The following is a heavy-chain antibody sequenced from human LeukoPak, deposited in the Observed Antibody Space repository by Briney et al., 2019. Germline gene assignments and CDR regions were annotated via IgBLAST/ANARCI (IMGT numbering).Heavy chain of an antibody. Sequence: ASVKVSCKASGYTFTGYYMHWVRQAPGQGLEWVGWINPNSGDTNYAQKFQGRGTMTRDTSISTAYMELSRLTSDDTAVYYCARGRYGLLSGYDYWGQGAMVTVSS. CDR2: INPNSGDT. CDR3: ARGRYGLLSGYDY. D-gene: IGHD3-22*01. J-gene: IGHJ4*02. CDR1: GYTFTGYY. V-gene: IGHV1-2*02.